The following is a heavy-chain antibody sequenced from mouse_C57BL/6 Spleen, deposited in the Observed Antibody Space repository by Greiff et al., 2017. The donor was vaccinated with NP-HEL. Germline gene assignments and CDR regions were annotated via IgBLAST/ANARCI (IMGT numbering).Heavy chain of an antibody. J-gene: IGHJ2*01. Sequence: QVQLQQPGAELVKPGASVKMSCKASGYTFTSYWITWVKQRPGQGLEWIGDIYPGSGSTYYTEKFKSKATLTVDTSSSTAYMQLSSLTSEDTAIYYCARSGETDYFDYRGQGTTLTVSS. D-gene: IGHD2-13*01. V-gene: IGHV1-55*01. CDR1: GYTFTSYW. CDR3: ARSGETDYFDY. CDR2: IYPGSGST.